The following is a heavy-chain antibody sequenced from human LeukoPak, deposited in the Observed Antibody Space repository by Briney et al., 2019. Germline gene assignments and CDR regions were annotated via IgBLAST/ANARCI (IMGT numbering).Heavy chain of an antibody. CDR1: CYTSTYYA. CDR3: ARFKRVPGPCLFVP. Sequence: ASVKISCKASCYTSTYYAISQVRQDPRQRLEWWVWISEYNANTNYAQRLQGGVTTTTETSTSTGCMELRSLRSDDTAVYFCARFKRVPGPCLFVPWGQGNLGTVSS. V-gene: IGHV1-18*01. J-gene: IGHJ5*02. CDR2: ISEYNANT. D-gene: IGHD2-2*01.